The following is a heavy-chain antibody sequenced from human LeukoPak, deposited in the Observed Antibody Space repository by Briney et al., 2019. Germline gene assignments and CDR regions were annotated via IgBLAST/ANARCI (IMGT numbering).Heavy chain of an antibody. V-gene: IGHV1-24*01. CDR3: ATALLLDTAMVDFDY. Sequence: GASVKVSCKVSGYTLTELSMHWVRQAPGKGLEWMGGFDPEDGETIYAQKFQGRVTMTEDTSTDTACMELSSLRSEDTAVYYCATALLLDTAMVDFDYWGQGTLVTVSS. CDR1: GYTLTELS. J-gene: IGHJ4*02. CDR2: FDPEDGET. D-gene: IGHD5-18*01.